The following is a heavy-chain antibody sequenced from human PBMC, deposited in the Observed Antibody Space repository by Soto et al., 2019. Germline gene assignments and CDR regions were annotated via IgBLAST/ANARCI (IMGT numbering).Heavy chain of an antibody. CDR2: INPSGGST. D-gene: IGHD6-6*01. V-gene: IGHV1-46*01. CDR1: GYTFTSYY. J-gene: IGHJ4*02. CDR3: ARAGSSSPHDY. Sequence: QVQLVQSGAEVKKPGASVKVSCKASGYTFTSYYMHWVRQAPGQGLEWMGIINPSGGSTSYAQKFQRXVTMTRDTSTSTVYMELSSLRSEDTAVYYCARAGSSSPHDYWGQGTLVTVSS.